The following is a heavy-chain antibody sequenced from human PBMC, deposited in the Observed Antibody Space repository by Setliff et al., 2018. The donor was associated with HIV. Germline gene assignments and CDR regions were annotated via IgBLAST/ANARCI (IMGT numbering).Heavy chain of an antibody. V-gene: IGHV1-69*04. CDR2: IVPIVTIA. CDR1: GGSFTSYT. CDR3: ARERPGDHYESTGYQLADWFDP. J-gene: IGHJ5*02. D-gene: IGHD3-22*01. Sequence: ASVKVSCKASGGSFTSYTFSWVRQAPGQGLEWMGRIVPIVTIAHYAEQFVGRVTITADKSTSTTYMEVSSMRSEDTAVYYCARERPGDHYESTGYQLADWFDPWGQGTLVTVSS.